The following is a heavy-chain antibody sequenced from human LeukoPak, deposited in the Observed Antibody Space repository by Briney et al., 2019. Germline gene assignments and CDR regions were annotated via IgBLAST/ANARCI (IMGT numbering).Heavy chain of an antibody. D-gene: IGHD3-22*01. CDR1: GFIFSNFA. CDR3: AKGGAYYYVSSGYFDY. J-gene: IGHJ4*02. CDR2: ISGSGGST. Sequence: PGGSLSLSCAASGFIFSNFAMSWVRQAPGKELEWVSAISGSGGSTYYADSVKGRFTIYRDISKNTLFLQMNRLRAEDTAVYYCAKGGAYYYVSSGYFDYWGQGALVTVSS. V-gene: IGHV3-23*01.